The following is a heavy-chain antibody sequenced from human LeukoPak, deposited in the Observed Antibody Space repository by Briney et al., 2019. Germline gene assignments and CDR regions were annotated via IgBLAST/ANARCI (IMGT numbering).Heavy chain of an antibody. CDR3: ASGSLDSSGWYWFDP. Sequence: SETLSLTCTASGYSISSGYYWGWIRQPPGKGLEWIGSIYHSGSTYYNPSLKSRVTISVDTSKNQFSLKLSSVTAADTAVYYCASGSLDSSGWYWFDPWGQGTLVTVSS. CDR1: GYSISSGYY. CDR2: IYHSGST. V-gene: IGHV4-38-2*02. D-gene: IGHD6-19*01. J-gene: IGHJ5*02.